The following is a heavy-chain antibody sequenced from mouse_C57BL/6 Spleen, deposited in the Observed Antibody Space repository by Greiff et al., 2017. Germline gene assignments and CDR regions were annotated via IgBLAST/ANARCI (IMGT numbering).Heavy chain of an antibody. CDR1: GYTFTSYW. CDR3: ARDYGSRLDY. Sequence: QVQLQQPGAELVRPGSSVKLSCKASGYTFTSYWMDWVKQRPGQGLEWIGNIYPSDSETHYNQKFKDKATLTVDKSSSTAYMQLSSLTSEDSAVYYGARDYGSRLDYWGQGTSVTVSS. J-gene: IGHJ4*01. V-gene: IGHV1-61*01. D-gene: IGHD1-1*01. CDR2: IYPSDSET.